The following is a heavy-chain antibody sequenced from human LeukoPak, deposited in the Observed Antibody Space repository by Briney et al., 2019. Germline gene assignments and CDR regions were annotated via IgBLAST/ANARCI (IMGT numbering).Heavy chain of an antibody. CDR3: ARVKYRAAGDKQH. V-gene: IGHV1-2*02. CDR1: GYTFTHSY. Sequence: ASVKVSCKGSGYTFTHSYIHWVRQAPGQGLAWMGWINPDSGGTNYAQKFQGRVTMTRDTSITTVYMELSRLRADDTAVYYCARVKYRAAGDKQHWGRGTLVTVSS. J-gene: IGHJ1*01. D-gene: IGHD6-13*01. CDR2: INPDSGGT.